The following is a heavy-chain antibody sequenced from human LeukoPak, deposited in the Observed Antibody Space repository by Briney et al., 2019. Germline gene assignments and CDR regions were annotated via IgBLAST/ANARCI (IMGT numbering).Heavy chain of an antibody. V-gene: IGHV3-21*01. CDR2: ISSSSSYI. Sequence: GGSLRLSCAASGFTFSSYSMNWVSQAPGKGLDWVSSISSSSSYIYYADSVKGRFTISRDNAKNSLYLQMNSLRAEDTAVYYCARDPSVKGSSWYRGDYFDYWGQGTLVTVSS. D-gene: IGHD6-13*01. J-gene: IGHJ4*02. CDR1: GFTFSSYS. CDR3: ARDPSVKGSSWYRGDYFDY.